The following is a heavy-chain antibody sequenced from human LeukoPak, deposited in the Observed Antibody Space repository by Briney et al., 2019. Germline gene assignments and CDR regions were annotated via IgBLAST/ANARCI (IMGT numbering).Heavy chain of an antibody. CDR2: ISSSSSTI. Sequence: GGSLRLSCAASGFTFSGYYMSWIRQAPGKGLEWVSYISSSSSTIYYADSVKGRFTISRDNAKNSLYLQMNSLRAEDTAVYYCASLGGSIAWGQGTLVTVSS. V-gene: IGHV3-11*01. CDR3: ASLGGSIA. D-gene: IGHD3-16*01. J-gene: IGHJ5*02. CDR1: GFTFSGYY.